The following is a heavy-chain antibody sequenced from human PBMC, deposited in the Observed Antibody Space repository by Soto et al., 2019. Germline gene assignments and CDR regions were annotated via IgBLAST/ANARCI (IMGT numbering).Heavy chain of an antibody. J-gene: IGHJ6*02. CDR2: IYYSGRT. Sequence: QLQLQESGPGLVRPSETLSLTCTVSGDSLSSPTYYWTWIRQPPGKGLEWIAHIYYSGRTIYNTSLQSRVAISVDTSKNQFYLEMNSVTAADTAVYFCARETTEPEYYYGLELWGQGTTVIVSS. CDR1: GDSLSSPTYY. CDR3: ARETTEPEYYYGLEL. V-gene: IGHV4-61*01. D-gene: IGHD4-17*01.